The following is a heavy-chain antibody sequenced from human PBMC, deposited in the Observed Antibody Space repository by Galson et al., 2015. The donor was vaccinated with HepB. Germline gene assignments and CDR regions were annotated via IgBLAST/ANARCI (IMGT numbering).Heavy chain of an antibody. V-gene: IGHV3-7*01. D-gene: IGHD4-11*01. J-gene: IGHJ6*03. Sequence: SLRLSCAASGFTFSSYWMSWVRQAPGKGLEWVANIKQDGSEKYYVDSVKGRFTISRDNAKNSLYLQMNSLRAEDTAVYYCARALGRLGSYMDVWGKGTTVTVSS. CDR3: ARALGRLGSYMDV. CDR2: IKQDGSEK. CDR1: GFTFSSYW.